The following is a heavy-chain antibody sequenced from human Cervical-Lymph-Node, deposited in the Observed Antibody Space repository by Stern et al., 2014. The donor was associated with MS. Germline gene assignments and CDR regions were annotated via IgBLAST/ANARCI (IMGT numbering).Heavy chain of an antibody. CDR1: GGSLRSYY. D-gene: IGHD2-15*01. CDR3: AREGEYCSGSRCYPFLDY. J-gene: IGHJ4*02. Sequence: QVQLQESGPGLVKPSETLSLTCTVSGGSLRSYYWNWIRQAPGKGLEWLGFIYYTGGVNYNPSLSSRVAMSVDTSKNQFSLTVSSVTAADTAVYYCAREGEYCSGSRCYPFLDYWGQGTLVTVSS. V-gene: IGHV4-59*01. CDR2: IYYTGGV.